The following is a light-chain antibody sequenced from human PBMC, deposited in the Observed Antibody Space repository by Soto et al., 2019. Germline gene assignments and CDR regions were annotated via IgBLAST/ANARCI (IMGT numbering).Light chain of an antibody. CDR1: SSDVGNYNL. CDR2: EGT. V-gene: IGLV2-23*01. CDR3: SSYAGTVAYV. J-gene: IGLJ1*01. Sequence: QSVLTQPASVSGPPGQSITISCTGTSSDVGNYNLVSWYQQHPGKAPKLMIYEGTKRPSGVSNRFSGSKSGDTASLTISGLQAEDEADYFCSSYAGTVAYVFGTGTKVTVL.